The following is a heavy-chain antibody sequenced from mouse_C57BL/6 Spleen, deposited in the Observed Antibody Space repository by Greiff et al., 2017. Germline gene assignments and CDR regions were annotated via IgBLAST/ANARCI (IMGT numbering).Heavy chain of an antibody. CDR2: IHPNSGST. D-gene: IGHD2-4*01. Sequence: VQLQQSGAELVKPGASVKLSCKASGYTFTSYWMHWVKQRPGQGLEWIGMIHPNSGSTNYNEKFKSKATLTVDKSSSTAYMQLSSLTSEDSAVYYCARSGRYYDYDEAYWGQGTLVTVSA. CDR1: GYTFTSYW. CDR3: ARSGRYYDYDEAY. V-gene: IGHV1-64*01. J-gene: IGHJ3*01.